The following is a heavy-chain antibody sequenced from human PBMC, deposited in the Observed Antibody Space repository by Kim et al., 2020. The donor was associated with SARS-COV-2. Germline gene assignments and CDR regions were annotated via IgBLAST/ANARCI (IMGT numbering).Heavy chain of an antibody. D-gene: IGHD3-22*01. CDR3: AKDQIDSSGYQYYFDY. V-gene: IGHV3-23*01. Sequence: SVKGRFTISRDNSKNTLHLQMNSLRAEDTAVYYCAKDQIDSSGYQYYFDYWGQGTLVTVSS. J-gene: IGHJ4*02.